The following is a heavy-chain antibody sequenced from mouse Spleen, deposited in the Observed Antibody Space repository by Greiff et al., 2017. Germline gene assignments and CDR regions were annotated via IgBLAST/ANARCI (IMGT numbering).Heavy chain of an antibody. V-gene: IGHV1-81*01. Sequence: VQLQQSGAELARPGASVKLSCKASGYTFTSYGISWVKQRTGQGLEWIGEIYPRSGNTYYNEKFKGKATLTADKSSSTAYMELRSLTSEDSAVYFCARCGNYYGSSQPPFAYWGQGTTLTVSS. D-gene: IGHD1-1*01. CDR1: GYTFTSYG. CDR3: ARCGNYYGSSQPPFAY. J-gene: IGHJ2*01. CDR2: IYPRSGNT.